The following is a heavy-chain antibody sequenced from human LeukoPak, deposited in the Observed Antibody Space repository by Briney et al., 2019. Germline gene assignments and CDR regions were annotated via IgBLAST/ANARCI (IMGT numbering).Heavy chain of an antibody. CDR2: ISGSGGSA. Sequence: GGSLRLSCAASGFTFSSYAMSWVRQAPGTGLEWVSAISGSGGSAYYADSVKGRFTISRDNSKNTLYLQMNSLRAEDTAVYYCAKDREVTYYYDGSGYYFDYWGQGTLVTVSS. D-gene: IGHD3-22*01. CDR1: GFTFSSYA. V-gene: IGHV3-23*01. J-gene: IGHJ4*02. CDR3: AKDREVTYYYDGSGYYFDY.